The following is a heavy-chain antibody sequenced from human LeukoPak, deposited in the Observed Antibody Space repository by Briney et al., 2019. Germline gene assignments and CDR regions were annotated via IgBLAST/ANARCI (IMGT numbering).Heavy chain of an antibody. CDR2: IYYSGST. CDR3: ARGSRADYYYGMDV. V-gene: IGHV4-59*01. Sequence: SETLSLTCTVSGGSISNYYWTWIRQPPGKGLEWIGHIYYSGSTNYNPSLKSRVTISVDTSKNQFSLKLSSVTAADTAVYYCARGSRADYYYGMDVWGQGTTVTVSS. CDR1: GGSISNYY. D-gene: IGHD3-10*01. J-gene: IGHJ6*02.